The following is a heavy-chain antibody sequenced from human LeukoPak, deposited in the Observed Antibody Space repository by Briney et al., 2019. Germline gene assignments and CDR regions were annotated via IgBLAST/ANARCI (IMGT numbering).Heavy chain of an antibody. CDR2: IYYSGST. Sequence: SETLSLTCTVSGDSISNFYWNWIRQPPGKRLEWIGYIYYSGSTNYNPSLKSRVTISVDTSKNQFSLKLSSVTAADTAVYYCARGDSYYYGTSGYYFNYWGQGTLVTVSS. J-gene: IGHJ4*02. D-gene: IGHD3-22*01. V-gene: IGHV4-59*01. CDR1: GDSISNFY. CDR3: ARGDSYYYGTSGYYFNY.